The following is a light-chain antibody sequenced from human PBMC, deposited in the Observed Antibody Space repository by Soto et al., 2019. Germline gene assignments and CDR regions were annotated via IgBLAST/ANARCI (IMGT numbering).Light chain of an antibody. J-gene: IGLJ1*01. CDR3: SSYTSSSTYV. CDR1: SSDVGGYNN. CDR2: EVS. Sequence: QSALTQPASVSGSPGQSITITCTGTSSDVGGYNNVSWYQKHPGKAPKLLIYEVSNRPSGVSNRFSGSKSGNTASLTISGLQAEDEADYYCSSYTSSSTYVFGTGTKLTVL. V-gene: IGLV2-14*01.